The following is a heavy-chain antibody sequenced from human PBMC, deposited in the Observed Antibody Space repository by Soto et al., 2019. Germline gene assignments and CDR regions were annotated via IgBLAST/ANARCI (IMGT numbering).Heavy chain of an antibody. Sequence: SETLSLTCTVSGGSISSGDYYWSWIRQPPGKGLEWIGYIYYSGSTYYNPSLKSRVTISVDTSKNQFSLKLSSVTAADTAVYYCARGYAYSSSSGGFDPWGQGTLVTVSS. CDR1: GGSISSGDYY. V-gene: IGHV4-30-4*01. D-gene: IGHD6-6*01. J-gene: IGHJ5*02. CDR2: IYYSGST. CDR3: ARGYAYSSSSGGFDP.